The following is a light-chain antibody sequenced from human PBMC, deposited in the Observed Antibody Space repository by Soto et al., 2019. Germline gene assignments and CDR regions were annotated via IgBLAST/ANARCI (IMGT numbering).Light chain of an antibody. CDR2: KAS. Sequence: DIQMTQSPSTLSASVGDRVTITCRASQSISSWLAWYQQKPGKAPKLLIYKASSLESGVPSRFSGSGSGTEFTLNISSLQPDDFATYYCQQYNSYSLTFGGGPKVEIK. CDR3: QQYNSYSLT. CDR1: QSISSW. J-gene: IGKJ4*01. V-gene: IGKV1-5*03.